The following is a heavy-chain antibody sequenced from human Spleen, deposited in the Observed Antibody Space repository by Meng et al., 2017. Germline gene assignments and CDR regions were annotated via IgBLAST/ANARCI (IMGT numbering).Heavy chain of an antibody. V-gene: IGHV4-39*07. CDR2: IYNSGST. D-gene: IGHD5-12*01. J-gene: IGHJ4*02. CDR3: ASFPLATDRGPFDY. CDR1: GGSISSSSNY. Sequence: QLQLQESGPGLVKPSETLSLTCTVSGGSISSSSNYWGWIRQPPGKGLEWIGSIYNSGSTNYNPSLKSRVTISVDKSKNQFSLKLSSVTAADTAVYYCASFPLATDRGPFDYWGQGTLVTVSS.